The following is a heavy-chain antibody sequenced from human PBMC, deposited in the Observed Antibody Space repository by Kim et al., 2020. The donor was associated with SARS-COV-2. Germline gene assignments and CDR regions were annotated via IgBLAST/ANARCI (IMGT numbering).Heavy chain of an antibody. CDR2: ISSNGGST. J-gene: IGHJ4*02. V-gene: IGHV3-64*01. Sequence: GGSLRLSCAASGFTFSSYAMHWVRQAPGKGLEYVSAISSNGGSTYYANSVKGRFTISRDNSKNTLYLQMGSLRAEDMAVYYCARVSVAGRQSGHWSPTYYYDSSGWYFDYWGQGTLVTVSS. CDR1: GFTFSSYA. D-gene: IGHD3-22*01. CDR3: ARVSVAGRQSGHWSPTYYYDSSGWYFDY.